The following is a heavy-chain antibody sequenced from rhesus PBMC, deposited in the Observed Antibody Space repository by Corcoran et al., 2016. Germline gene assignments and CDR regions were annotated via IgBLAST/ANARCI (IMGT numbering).Heavy chain of an antibody. V-gene: IGHV3-134*01. CDR2: ISGNSGTL. CDR3: TRSFNYNSLDV. CDR1: GFTFDDYA. Sequence: EVQLVESGGGLVQPGGSLRLSCAASGFTFDDYAMSWVRQAPGKGLEGVSRISGNSGTLYYAASGKGRFTISRDNAKNSLFLQMDRLRAEDTAVYYCTRSFNYNSLDVWGRGVLVTVSS. D-gene: IGHD1-26*01. J-gene: IGHJ5-2*02.